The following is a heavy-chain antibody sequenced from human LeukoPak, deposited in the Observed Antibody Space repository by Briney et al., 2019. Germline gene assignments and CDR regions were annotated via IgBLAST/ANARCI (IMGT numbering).Heavy chain of an antibody. D-gene: IGHD1-1*01. CDR1: GFSLSTSGVG. CDR3: AHSAGFRVVQRPNWFDP. CDR2: IYWDDDK. V-gene: IGHV2-5*02. Sequence: SGPTLVNPTQTLTLTCTFSGFSLSTSGVGVGWIRQPQGKALEWLALIYWDDDKRYSPSLKSRLTITKDTSKNQVVLTMTNMDPVDTATYYCAHSAGFRVVQRPNWFDPWGQGTLVTVSS. J-gene: IGHJ5*02.